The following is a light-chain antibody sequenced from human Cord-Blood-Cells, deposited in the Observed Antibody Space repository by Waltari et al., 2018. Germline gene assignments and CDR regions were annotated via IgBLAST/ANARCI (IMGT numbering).Light chain of an antibody. V-gene: IGLV2-14*01. CDR3: SSYTSSSTWV. Sequence: QSALTQPASVSGSPGQSITIPCTGTSTDVGGHNYVSSYQQHPGKAPKLMIYDVSKRPSGVSNRFPGSKSGNTASLTISGLQAEDEADYYCSSYTSSSTWVFGGGTKLTVL. CDR1: STDVGGHNY. J-gene: IGLJ3*02. CDR2: DVS.